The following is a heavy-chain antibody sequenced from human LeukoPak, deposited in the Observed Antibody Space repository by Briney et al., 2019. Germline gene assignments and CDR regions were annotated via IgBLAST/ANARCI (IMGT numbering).Heavy chain of an antibody. V-gene: IGHV3-23*01. CDR1: GFTFSSYA. Sequence: GGSLRLSCAASGFTFSSYAMSWVRQAPGKGLEWVSTIGGGGESTYSAGSVKGRFTISRDNAKNSLYLQMNSLRDEDTAVYYCARSLRPIDYWGQGTLVTVSS. D-gene: IGHD3-10*01. J-gene: IGHJ4*02. CDR2: IGGGGEST. CDR3: ARSLRPIDY.